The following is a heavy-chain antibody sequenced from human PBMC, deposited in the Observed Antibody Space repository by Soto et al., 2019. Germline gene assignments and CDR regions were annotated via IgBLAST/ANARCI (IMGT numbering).Heavy chain of an antibody. CDR3: ARDRGVATGWFGP. V-gene: IGHV3-23*01. CDR2: VIGSGSRT. Sequence: EVQVLESGGGLVQPGGSLRLSCVASGFTFTSYAMAWVRQAPGKGLEWVSAVIGSGSRTFYAGSVKDRFTISRDNFKNTLYLQMNVLRAEDTAIYYCARDRGVATGWFGPWGRGTLVTVSS. CDR1: GFTFTSYA. J-gene: IGHJ5*02. D-gene: IGHD5-12*01.